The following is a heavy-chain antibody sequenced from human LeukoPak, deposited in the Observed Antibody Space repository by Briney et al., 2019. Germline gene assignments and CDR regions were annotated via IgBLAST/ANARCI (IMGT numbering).Heavy chain of an antibody. CDR1: GFTFSSYY. CDR2: ISGSGGST. D-gene: IGHD2-2*01. V-gene: IGHV3-23*01. Sequence: GGSLRLSCAASGFTFSSYYMHWVRQAPGKGLEWVSAISGSGGSTYYADSVKGRFTISRDNSKNTLYLQMNSLRAEDTAVYYCAKGEYPPRISYWGQGTLVTVSS. J-gene: IGHJ4*02. CDR3: AKGEYPPRISY.